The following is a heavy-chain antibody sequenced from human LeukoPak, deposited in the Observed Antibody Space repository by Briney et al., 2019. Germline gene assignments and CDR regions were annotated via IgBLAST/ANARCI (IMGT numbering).Heavy chain of an antibody. CDR1: GYTFTSYW. V-gene: IGHV5-51*01. J-gene: IGHJ4*02. Sequence: GESLKISCKVSGYTFTSYWIGWVRQMPGKGLERMGIIYPGDSDTRYSPSFQGQVTISADKSISTAYLQWSSLKASDTAMYYCVRHTDMRIPDYWGQGTQVTVSS. D-gene: IGHD3-16*01. CDR3: VRHTDMRIPDY. CDR2: IYPGDSDT.